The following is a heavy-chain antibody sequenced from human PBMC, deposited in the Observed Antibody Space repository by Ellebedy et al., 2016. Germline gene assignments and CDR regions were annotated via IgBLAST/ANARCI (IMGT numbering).Heavy chain of an antibody. Sequence: GESLKISCAASGFMFSNFFMSWVRQAPGKGLEWVATIVFSGTAAYYSDSAKGRFIISRDNVKNLVFLQMNSLRVEDTAVYYCARDGSEWSRDVWGQGTLVTVSS. J-gene: IGHJ4*02. CDR1: GFMFSNFF. D-gene: IGHD3-3*01. V-gene: IGHV3-21*06. CDR2: IVFSGTAA. CDR3: ARDGSEWSRDV.